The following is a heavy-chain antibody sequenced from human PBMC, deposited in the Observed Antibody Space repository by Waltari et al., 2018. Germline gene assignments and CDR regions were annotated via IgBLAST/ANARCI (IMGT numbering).Heavy chain of an antibody. CDR3: ASDRGRGLYLDS. CDR1: GDSISNNFF. Sequence: QVQLHESGPGLVKPSGTLSLTCTVSGDSISNNFFWSWVRQSPGKGREWIGQVHQSGRSNYNPSLESRVTVSMDTSKNQFSLRVTSVTAADTAIYYCASDRGRGLYLDSWGQGTLVTVSP. V-gene: IGHV4-4*02. D-gene: IGHD2-15*01. CDR2: VHQSGRS. J-gene: IGHJ4*02.